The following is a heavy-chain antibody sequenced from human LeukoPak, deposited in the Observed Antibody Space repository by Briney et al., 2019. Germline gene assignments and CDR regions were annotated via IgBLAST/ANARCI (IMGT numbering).Heavy chain of an antibody. CDR3: ARVYCGGGPCYSRGLIDS. CDR2: INPNSGGT. Sequence: ASVKVSCKASGYTFTGYYMHWVRQAPGQGLEWMGWINPNSGGTNYAQKFQGRVTMTRDTSISTAYMELSSLRSGDTAVYYCARVYCGGGPCYSRGLIDSWGQGTLVTVSS. CDR1: GYTFTGYY. D-gene: IGHD2-15*01. J-gene: IGHJ4*02. V-gene: IGHV1-2*02.